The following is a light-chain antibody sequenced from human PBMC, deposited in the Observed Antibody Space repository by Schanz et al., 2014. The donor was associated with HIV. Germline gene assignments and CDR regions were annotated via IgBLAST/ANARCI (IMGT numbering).Light chain of an antibody. J-gene: IGLJ1*01. CDR1: SSDVGSYNL. V-gene: IGLV2-14*02. CDR2: EGS. Sequence: QSALTQPASVSGSPGQSITISCTGTSSDVGSYNLVSWYQQHPGKAPKLMIYEGSKRPSGVPDRFSGSKSGNTASLTISGLQAEDEADYYCVSYRSSSTYVFGTGTKLTVL. CDR3: VSYRSSSTYV.